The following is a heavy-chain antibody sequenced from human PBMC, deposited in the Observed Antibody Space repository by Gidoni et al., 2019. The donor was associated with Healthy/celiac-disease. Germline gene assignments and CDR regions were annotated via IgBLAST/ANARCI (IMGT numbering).Heavy chain of an antibody. Sequence: EVQLLESGGGLVQPGGSLRLSCAASGFTFSSYAMGWVRQAPGKGLGVVAAFSGSGGSTYYADSVKGRFTISRDNSKNTLYLQMNSLRAEDTAVYYCAKSSVGDSRYHAFDIWGQGTMVTVSS. J-gene: IGHJ3*02. D-gene: IGHD2-21*02. CDR3: AKSSVGDSRYHAFDI. CDR1: GFTFSSYA. CDR2: FSGSGGST. V-gene: IGHV3-23*01.